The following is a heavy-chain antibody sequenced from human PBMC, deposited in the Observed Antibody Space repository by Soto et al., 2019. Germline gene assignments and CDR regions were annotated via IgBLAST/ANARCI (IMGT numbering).Heavy chain of an antibody. J-gene: IGHJ4*02. V-gene: IGHV3-30*03. Sequence: GGSLRLSCAASGFTFSSYGMHWVRQAPGKGLEWVAVISYDGSNKYYADSVKGRFTISRDNSKKILYLQMSNLRAEDSAVYYCVRGSQDSYPGSRIFDFWGRGTLVTVSS. D-gene: IGHD3-10*01. CDR2: ISYDGSNK. CDR3: VRGSQDSYPGSRIFDF. CDR1: GFTFSSYG.